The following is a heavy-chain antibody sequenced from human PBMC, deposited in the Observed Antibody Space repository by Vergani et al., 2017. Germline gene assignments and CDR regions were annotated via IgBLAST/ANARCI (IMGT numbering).Heavy chain of an antibody. D-gene: IGHD5-18*01. Sequence: QVQLVESGGGLVKPGGSLRLSCAASGVTFSSYGMHWVRQAPGKGMEWGAVIWYDGSNKYYADTVEGRFTISRDNSKNTLYLKMNSLRAEDTAVYYCARDPAMVSVSGYYGMDVWGQGTTVTVSS. CDR3: ARDPAMVSVSGYYGMDV. V-gene: IGHV3-33*08. CDR2: IWYDGSNK. CDR1: GVTFSSYG. J-gene: IGHJ6*02.